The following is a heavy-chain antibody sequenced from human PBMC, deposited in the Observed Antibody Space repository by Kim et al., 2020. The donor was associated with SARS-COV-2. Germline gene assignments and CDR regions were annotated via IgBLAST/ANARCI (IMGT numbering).Heavy chain of an antibody. CDR2: ISWNSGSI. D-gene: IGHD2-2*01. CDR1: GFTFDDYA. Sequence: GGSLRLSCAASGFTFDDYAMHWVRQAPGKGLEWVSGISWNSGSIGYADSVKGRFTISRDNAKNSLYLQMNSLRAEDTALYYCAKGADIVVVPALPFYYWG. V-gene: IGHV3-9*01. J-gene: IGHJ4*01. CDR3: AKGADIVVVPALPFYY.